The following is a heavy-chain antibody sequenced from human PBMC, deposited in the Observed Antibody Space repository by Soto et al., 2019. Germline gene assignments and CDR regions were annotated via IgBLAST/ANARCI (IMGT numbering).Heavy chain of an antibody. V-gene: IGHV3-74*01. J-gene: IGHJ4*02. CDR3: AREFYGSGI. CDR1: GFTFISYW. D-gene: IGHD3-10*01. Sequence: GGSLRLSCVASGFTFISYWMFWVRQVPGTGLMWVSRINSDGTITDYADSVRGRFTISRDNAKNTLYLQLNSLRAEDTAVYYCAREFYGSGIWGQGTLVTVSS. CDR2: INSDGTIT.